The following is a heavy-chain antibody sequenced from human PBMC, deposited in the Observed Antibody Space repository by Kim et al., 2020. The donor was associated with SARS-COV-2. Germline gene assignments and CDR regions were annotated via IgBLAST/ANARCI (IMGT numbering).Heavy chain of an antibody. CDR2: IDADNGNT. J-gene: IGHJ4*02. CDR1: GYTFTSYA. CDR3: ARNEDY. V-gene: IGHV1-3*01. Sequence: ASVKVSCKAYGYTFTSYAFHWVRQAPGQRLEWMGWIDADNGNTKYSQKFQGRVTITRDTSASTAYMELSSLRSEDTAVYYCARNEDYWGQGTLVTVSS.